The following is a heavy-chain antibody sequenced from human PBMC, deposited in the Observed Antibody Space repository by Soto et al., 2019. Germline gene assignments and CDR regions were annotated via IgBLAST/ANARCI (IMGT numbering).Heavy chain of an antibody. V-gene: IGHV4-39*02. D-gene: IGHD6-13*01. J-gene: IGHJ4*02. CDR1: GGSVLSCSSH. CDR3: ARGSRAAAGNRRYYFDY. CDR2: IFYNGKT. Sequence: PSETLSLTYSVTGGSVLSCSSHWSWIRQSPGKGLEWIGQIFYNGKTYYSPSLGSRVTMSVDSSNNLFSLSLRSVTAADTALYYCARGSRAAAGNRRYYFDYWGQGTLVTVSA.